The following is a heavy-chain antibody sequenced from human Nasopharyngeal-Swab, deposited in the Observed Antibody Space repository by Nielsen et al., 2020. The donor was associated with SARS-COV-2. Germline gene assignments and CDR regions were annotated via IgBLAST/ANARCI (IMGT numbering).Heavy chain of an antibody. CDR3: SKGRMAGSNYYYYYDMDV. CDR2: ISWNSDNL. D-gene: IGHD6-19*01. CDR1: GFTFDDYA. V-gene: IGHV3-9*01. Sequence: SLKISCAASGFTFDDYAMHWVRQAPGKGLEWVSCISWNSDNLGYADSVKGRFTISRGNARNSLYLQMNSLRAEDTALYYCSKGRMAGSNYYYYYDMDVWGQGTTVTVSS. J-gene: IGHJ6*02.